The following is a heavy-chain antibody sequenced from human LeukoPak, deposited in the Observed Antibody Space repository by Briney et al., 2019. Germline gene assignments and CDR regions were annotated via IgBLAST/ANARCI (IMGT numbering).Heavy chain of an antibody. J-gene: IGHJ5*02. CDR3: ARVEITMVRGVFDP. CDR2: IYYSGST. V-gene: IGHV4-59*01. D-gene: IGHD3-10*01. CDR1: GGSISSYY. Sequence: SETLSLTCTVSGGSISSYYWSWIRQPPGKGLEWIGYIYYSGSTNYNPSLKSRVTISVDTSKNQFSLKLSSVTAADTAVYYCARVEITMVRGVFDPWGQGTLVTVSS.